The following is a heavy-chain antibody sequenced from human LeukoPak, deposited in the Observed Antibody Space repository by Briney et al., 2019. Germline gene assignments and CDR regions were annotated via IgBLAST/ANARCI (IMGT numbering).Heavy chain of an antibody. Sequence: GGSLRLSCAASGFTFDDYAMHWVRQAPGKGLEWVSLISGDGGSTYYADSVKGRFTISRDNSKNSLYLQMNSLRTEDTALYYCAKDIQTQAAAGMNAFDIWGQGTMVAVSS. CDR1: GFTFDDYA. CDR3: AKDIQTQAAAGMNAFDI. D-gene: IGHD6-13*01. CDR2: ISGDGGST. J-gene: IGHJ3*02. V-gene: IGHV3-43*02.